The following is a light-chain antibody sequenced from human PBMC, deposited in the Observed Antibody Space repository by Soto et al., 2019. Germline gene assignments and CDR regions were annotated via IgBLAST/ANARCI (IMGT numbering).Light chain of an antibody. J-gene: IGKJ5*01. Sequence: DIQMTQSPSTLSASVGDSVTITCRASQNIRNWLAWYQQKPGKDPNPLIYDDSSLKSGVPSRFSGSGSGTEFTLTISSLQPDDFATYYCQQYSTYSTFGQGTRLEIK. CDR3: QQYSTYST. CDR2: DDS. V-gene: IGKV1-5*01. CDR1: QNIRNW.